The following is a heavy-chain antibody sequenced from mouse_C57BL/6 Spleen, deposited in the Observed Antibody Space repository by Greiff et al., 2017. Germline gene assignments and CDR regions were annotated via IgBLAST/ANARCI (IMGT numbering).Heavy chain of an antibody. CDR3: ARPMIYYDYDYYAMDY. V-gene: IGHV5-6*01. J-gene: IGHJ4*01. CDR2: ISSGGSYT. D-gene: IGHD2-4*01. Sequence: EVQLVESGGDLVKPGGSLKLSCAASGFTFSSYGMSWVRQTPDKRLEWVATISSGGSYTYYPDSVKGRFTISRDNAKNTLYLQMSSLKSEDTAMYYCARPMIYYDYDYYAMDYWGQGTSVTVSS. CDR1: GFTFSSYG.